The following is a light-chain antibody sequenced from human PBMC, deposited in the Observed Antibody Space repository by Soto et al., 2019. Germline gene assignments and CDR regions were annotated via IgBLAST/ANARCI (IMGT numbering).Light chain of an antibody. Sequence: QSVLTQPPSASGTPGQTVTISCSGSSSNIGSAYIYWYQHLPGTAPKLLIYRNNQRPSGVPDRFSASKAGTSASLAISGLRSEDEADYYCAAWDDSLVVFCGGTKLTVL. CDR1: SSNIGSAY. CDR3: AAWDDSLVV. V-gene: IGLV1-47*01. CDR2: RNN. J-gene: IGLJ2*01.